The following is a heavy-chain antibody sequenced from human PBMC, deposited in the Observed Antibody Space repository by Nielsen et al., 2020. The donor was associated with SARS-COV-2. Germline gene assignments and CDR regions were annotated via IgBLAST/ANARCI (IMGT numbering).Heavy chain of an antibody. Sequence: SETLSLTCTVSGGSISSSSYYWGWIRQPPGKGLEWIGSIYYSGSTYYNPSLKSRVTISVDTSKNQFSLKLSSVTAADTAVYYCARLEYSSGYYMDVWGKGTTVTVSS. V-gene: IGHV4-39*01. CDR1: GGSISSSSYY. CDR3: ARLEYSSGYYMDV. D-gene: IGHD6-19*01. J-gene: IGHJ6*03. CDR2: IYYSGST.